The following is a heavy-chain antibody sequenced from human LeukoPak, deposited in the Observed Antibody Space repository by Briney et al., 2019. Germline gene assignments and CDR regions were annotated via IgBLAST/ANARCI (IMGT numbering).Heavy chain of an antibody. Sequence: GGSLRLSCAASGFTFSSYEMNWVRQAPGKGLEWVSYISSSGSTIYYADSVKGRFTISRDNSKNSLYLQMNSLRAEDTALYYCAKGTSSWHEFDQWGQGTLVTVSS. CDR1: GFTFSSYE. CDR2: ISSSGSTI. V-gene: IGHV3-48*03. J-gene: IGHJ4*02. D-gene: IGHD6-13*01. CDR3: AKGTSSWHEFDQ.